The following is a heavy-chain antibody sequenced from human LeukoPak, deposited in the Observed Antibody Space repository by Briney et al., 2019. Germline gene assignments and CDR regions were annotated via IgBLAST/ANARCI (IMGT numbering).Heavy chain of an antibody. CDR1: EFAYDAYA. J-gene: IGHJ4*02. CDR2: ISWNSGSV. D-gene: IGHD2-21*01. V-gene: IGHV3-9*01. Sequence: PGGSLTLSCAGSEFAYDAYATDWVRQDPGKGLEWVSGISWNSGSVGYADSVKGRFTISRDNAKNSLYLQMNSLRAEDTALYYCAKSALGVVVVNFDCWGQGALVTVAS. CDR3: AKSALGVVVVNFDC.